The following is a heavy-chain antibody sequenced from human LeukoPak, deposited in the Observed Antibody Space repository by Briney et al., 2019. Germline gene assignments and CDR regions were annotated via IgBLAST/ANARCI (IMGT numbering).Heavy chain of an antibody. Sequence: SETLSLTCTVSGGSISSGSYYWSWIRQPAGKGLEWIGRIHTSGSTNYNPSLKSRVTISVDTSKNQFSLKLSSVTAADTAVYYCAREYYDSSGYFDYWGQGTLVTVSS. D-gene: IGHD3-22*01. J-gene: IGHJ4*02. CDR2: IHTSGST. V-gene: IGHV4-61*02. CDR1: GGSISSGSYY. CDR3: AREYYDSSGYFDY.